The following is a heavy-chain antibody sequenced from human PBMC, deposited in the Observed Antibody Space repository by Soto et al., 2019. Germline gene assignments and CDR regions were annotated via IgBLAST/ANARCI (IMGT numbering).Heavy chain of an antibody. Sequence: SETLSLTCAVSGGSISSGGYSWSWIRQPPGKGLEWIGYIYHSGSTYYNPSLKSRVTISVDRSKNQFSLKLSSVTAADTAVYYCAREESSGWYNWFDPWGQGTLVTVSS. V-gene: IGHV4-30-2*01. CDR3: AREESSGWYNWFDP. CDR2: IYHSGST. D-gene: IGHD6-19*01. J-gene: IGHJ5*02. CDR1: GGSISSGGYS.